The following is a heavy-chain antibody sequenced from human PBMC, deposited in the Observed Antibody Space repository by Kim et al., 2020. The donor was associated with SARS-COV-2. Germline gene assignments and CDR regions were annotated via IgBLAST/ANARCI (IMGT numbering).Heavy chain of an antibody. J-gene: IGHJ4*02. D-gene: IGHD6-19*01. CDR2: MYYRGST. CDR1: GGSISSSNHY. V-gene: IGHV4-39*01. CDR3: ARGRASCWNYFDY. Sequence: SETLSLTCTVSGGSISSSNHYWGWIRQPPGKGLEWIGSMYYRGSTYYSPSLKSRVTISLETSKNQFSLNLNSMTAADTAVYYCARGRASCWNYFDYWGRGTLVSVSS.